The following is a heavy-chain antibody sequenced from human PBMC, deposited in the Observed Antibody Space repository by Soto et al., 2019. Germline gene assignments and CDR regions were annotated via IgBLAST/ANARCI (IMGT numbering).Heavy chain of an antibody. CDR2: ISYNGKYE. V-gene: IGHV3-30*04. CDR1: GFTFSTYT. Sequence: QVHLVESGGGVVQPGRSLRLSCAASGFTFSTYTMHWVRQAPGKGLEWVADISYNGKYEYYADSVKGRFTISRDNSKGTLYLPMNNPAPGDTGLYYFATTPGGPAYRGQGTPGTLSS. D-gene: IGHD6-25*01. J-gene: IGHJ4*02. CDR3: ATTPGGPAY.